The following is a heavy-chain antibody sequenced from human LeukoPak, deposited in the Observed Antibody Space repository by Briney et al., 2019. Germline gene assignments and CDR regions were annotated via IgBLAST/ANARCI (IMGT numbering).Heavy chain of an antibody. V-gene: IGHV4-4*02. J-gene: IGHJ4*02. CDR3: ARGKYIDSGSYNVFDS. CDR2: IYHSGST. D-gene: IGHD3-10*01. Sequence: SGTLSLTCAVSGGSISSSNWWSWVRQPPGKGLEWIGEIYHSGSTNYNPSLKSRFTLSVDTSKNQFSLKLSSVTAADTAVYYCARGKYIDSGSYNVFDSWGQGILVTVSS. CDR1: GGSISSSNW.